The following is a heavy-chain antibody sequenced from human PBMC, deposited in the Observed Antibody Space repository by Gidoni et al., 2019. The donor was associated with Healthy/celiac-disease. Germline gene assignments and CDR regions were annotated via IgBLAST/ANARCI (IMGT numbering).Heavy chain of an antibody. CDR1: GGSFSGYY. J-gene: IGHJ3*02. V-gene: IGHV4-34*01. Sequence: QVQLQQWGAGLLKPSETLSPTCAVNGGSFSGYYWSWIRQPPGKGLEWIGEINHSGSTNYNPSLKSRVTISVDTSKNQFSLKLSSVTAADTAVYYCAREGGAARAAFDIWGQGTMVTVSS. CDR3: AREGGAARAAFDI. CDR2: INHSGST. D-gene: IGHD6-6*01.